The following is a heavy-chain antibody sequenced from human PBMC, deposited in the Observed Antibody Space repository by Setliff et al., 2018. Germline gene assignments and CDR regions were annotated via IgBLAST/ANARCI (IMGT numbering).Heavy chain of an antibody. CDR3: ARWGYYYGGNDY. J-gene: IGHJ4*02. CDR2: IHPSGDST. Sequence: ASVKVSCKASGYTLTNHYIHWVRQAPGQGLEWMGVIHPSGDSTSYAQKFQGRVTMTRDTSTSTVYMELSSLTSEDTAVYYCARWGYYYGGNDYWGQGTLVTVSS. D-gene: IGHD4-17*01. V-gene: IGHV1-46*01. CDR1: GYTLTNHY.